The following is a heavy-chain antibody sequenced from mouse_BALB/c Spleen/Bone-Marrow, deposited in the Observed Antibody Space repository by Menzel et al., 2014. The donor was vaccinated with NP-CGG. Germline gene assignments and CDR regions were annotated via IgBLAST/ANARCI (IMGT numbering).Heavy chain of an antibody. CDR1: GYTFTDYA. V-gene: IGHV1S137*01. J-gene: IGHJ2*01. Sequence: QVQLQQPGAELVRPGVSVKISCKGSGYTFTDYAVHWVKQSHAKGLEWIGVISTYYGDATYNQKFKGKATMTVDKSSSTAYMELARLTSEDSAIYYCARDLDYWGQGTTLTVSS. CDR3: ARDLDY. CDR2: ISTYYGDA.